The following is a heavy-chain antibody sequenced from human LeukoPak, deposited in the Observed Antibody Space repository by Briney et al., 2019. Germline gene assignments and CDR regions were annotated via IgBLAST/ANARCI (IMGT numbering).Heavy chain of an antibody. V-gene: IGHV4-39*01. CDR1: GGSISSSGYS. D-gene: IGHD6-13*01. CDR2: IYYSGST. CDR3: ARGYSSNEYYFDY. J-gene: IGHJ4*02. Sequence: SETLSLTCTVSGGSISSSGYSWGWIRQPPGKGLEWIGIIYYSGSTYYSPSLKSRVTISVDTSKNQFSLKLSSVTAADTAVYYCARGYSSNEYYFDYWGQGTLVTVSS.